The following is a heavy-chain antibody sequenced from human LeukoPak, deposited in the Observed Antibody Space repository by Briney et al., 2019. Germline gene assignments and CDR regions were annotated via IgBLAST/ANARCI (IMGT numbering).Heavy chain of an antibody. CDR3: GSGAFDI. V-gene: IGHV4-30-2*01. J-gene: IGHJ3*02. Sequence: SQTLSLTCTVSGGSISSGGYYWSWIRQPPGKGLEWIGYIYHSGSTYYNPSLKSQVTMSVDTSKNQFSLKLSSDCAREGHYYASGSGAFDIWGQGTMITVSS. D-gene: IGHD3-10*01. CDR2: IYHSGST. CDR1: GGSISSGGYY.